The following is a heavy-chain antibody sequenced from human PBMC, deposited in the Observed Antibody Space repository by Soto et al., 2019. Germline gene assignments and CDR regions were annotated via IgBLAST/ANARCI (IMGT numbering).Heavy chain of an antibody. V-gene: IGHV3-72*01. J-gene: IGHJ6*02. Sequence: PGGSLRLSCAASGFIFSDHYMDWVRQAPGKGLEWVGRTRNKANSYTTEYAASVKGRFTISRDDSKNSLYLQMNSLKTEDTAVYYCARRGKRMTTVVKDPAYYYYGMDVWGQRTTVTVSS. CDR1: GFIFSDHY. D-gene: IGHD4-17*01. CDR3: ARRGKRMTTVVKDPAYYYYGMDV. CDR2: TRNKANSYTT.